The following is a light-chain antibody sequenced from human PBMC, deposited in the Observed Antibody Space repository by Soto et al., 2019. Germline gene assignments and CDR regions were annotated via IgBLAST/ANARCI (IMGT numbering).Light chain of an antibody. V-gene: IGKV1-39*01. J-gene: IGKJ4*01. CDR3: QQTNSFPLT. CDR2: AAS. CDR1: QSISNH. Sequence: DIQMTQSPSSLSASVGDRVTITCRASQSISNHLNWYQQKPGKAPELLIYAASSLQSGVPSRFSGSGSGTDFTLTINSLQPEDFATYYCQQTNSFPLTFGGGTKVDIK.